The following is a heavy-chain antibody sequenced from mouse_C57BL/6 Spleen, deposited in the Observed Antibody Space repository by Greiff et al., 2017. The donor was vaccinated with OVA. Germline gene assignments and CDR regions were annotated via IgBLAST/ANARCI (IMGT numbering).Heavy chain of an antibody. CDR1: GYSITSGYY. V-gene: IGHV3-6*01. CDR3: ARGGLMGFDDD. D-gene: IGHD1-1*02. CDR2: ISYDGSN. Sequence: EVKLMESGPGLVKPSQSLSLTCSVTGYSITSGYYWNWIRQFPGNKLEWMGYISYDGSNNYNPSLKNRISITRDTSKNQFFLKLNSVTTEDTATYYCARGGLMGFDDDWGQGTTLTVSS. J-gene: IGHJ2*01.